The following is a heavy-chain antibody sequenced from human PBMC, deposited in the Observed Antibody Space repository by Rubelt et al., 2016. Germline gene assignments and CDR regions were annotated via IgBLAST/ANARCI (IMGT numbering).Heavy chain of an antibody. Sequence: QVQLQQWGAGLLKPSETLSLTCAVYRGSSSGYYWSWIRQPPGKGLEWIGEINPSGSSNYNPSLRSRVTISVDTSKSQFSLKLSVVTAADTAVYYCARGYGSGSYWNYWGQGTLVSVSS. CDR1: RGSSSGYY. V-gene: IGHV4-34*01. D-gene: IGHD3-10*01. J-gene: IGHJ4*02. CDR2: INPSGSS. CDR3: ARGYGSGSYWNY.